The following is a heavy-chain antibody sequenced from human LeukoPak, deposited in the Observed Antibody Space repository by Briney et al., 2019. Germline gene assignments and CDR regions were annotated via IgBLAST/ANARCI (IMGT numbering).Heavy chain of an antibody. CDR3: ARGFGDTAMASGY. CDR1: GFTFSSYS. V-gene: IGHV3-21*01. CDR2: ISSSSSYI. Sequence: PGGSLRLSCAASGFTFSSYSMNWVRQAPGKGLEWVSSISSSSSYIYYADSVKGRFTISRDNAKNSLYLQMNSLRAEDTAVYYCARGFGDTAMASGYWGQGTLVTVSS. D-gene: IGHD5-18*01. J-gene: IGHJ4*02.